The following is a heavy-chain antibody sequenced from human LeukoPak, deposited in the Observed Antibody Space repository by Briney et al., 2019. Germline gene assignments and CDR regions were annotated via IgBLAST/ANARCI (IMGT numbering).Heavy chain of an antibody. CDR1: GYTFTGYY. J-gene: IGHJ3*02. V-gene: IGHV1-2*02. Sequence: ASVKVSCKASGYTFTGYYMHWVRQAPGQGLEWMGWINPNSGGTNYAQKFQGRVTMTRDTSISTAYMELSRLRCDDTAVYYCARDFGSIDAFDIWGQGTMVTVSS. CDR2: INPNSGGT. D-gene: IGHD1-26*01. CDR3: ARDFGSIDAFDI.